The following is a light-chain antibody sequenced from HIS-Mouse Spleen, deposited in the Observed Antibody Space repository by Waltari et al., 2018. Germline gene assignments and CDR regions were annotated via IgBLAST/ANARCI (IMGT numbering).Light chain of an antibody. J-gene: IGLJ2*01. V-gene: IGLV2-8*01. Sequence: QSALTQPPSASGSPGQSVTISCTGTSSDGGGYNYVPWYQQHPGKAPKLMIYEVSKRPSVVPDRFSGSKSGNTASLTVSGLQAEDEADYYCSSYAGSNNLVFGGGTKLTVL. CDR1: SSDGGGYNY. CDR3: SSYAGSNNLV. CDR2: EVS.